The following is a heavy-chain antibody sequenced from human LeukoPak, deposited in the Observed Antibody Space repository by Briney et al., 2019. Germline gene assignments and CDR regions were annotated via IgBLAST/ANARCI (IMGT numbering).Heavy chain of an antibody. J-gene: IGHJ4*02. CDR2: ISANGVNT. V-gene: IGHV3-23*01. D-gene: IGHD3-10*01. CDR3: AKDKSGFFDS. Sequence: GGSLRLSCAASEFTFTSYELSWVRQAPGKGLEWVSAISANGVNTYYADSVKGRFTISRDNSKNTLYLQMNSLRAEDAAIFYCAKDKSGFFDSWGQGTLVPVSS. CDR1: EFTFTSYE.